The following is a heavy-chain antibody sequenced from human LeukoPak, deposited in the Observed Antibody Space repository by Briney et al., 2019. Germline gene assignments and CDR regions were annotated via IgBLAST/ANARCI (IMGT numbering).Heavy chain of an antibody. D-gene: IGHD2-2*01. CDR1: GYSISSGYY. CDR2: IYHSGST. Sequence: SETLSLTCTVSGYSISSGYYWGWIRQSPGGVLECIESIYHSGSTYYNASLKSRVTISVDTSKNQFSLKLCSVTATDTAVYYCASRKGYSSSTSCATAKEYYYYYMDVWGKGTTVTVSS. V-gene: IGHV4-38-2*02. J-gene: IGHJ6*03. CDR3: ASRKGYSSSTSCATAKEYYYYYMDV.